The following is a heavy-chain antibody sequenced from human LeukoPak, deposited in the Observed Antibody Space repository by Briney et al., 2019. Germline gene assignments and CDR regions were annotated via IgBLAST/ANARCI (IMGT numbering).Heavy chain of an antibody. CDR2: ISAYNGNT. CDR3: ARDQGRDYGDSRIYYYYGMDV. CDR1: GYTFTIYG. Sequence: GASVKVSFKASGYTFTIYGISWVGQAPGQGLEGMGWISAYNGNTNYTQKLQGRVTITTDTSTSTAYMELRSLRSDDTAVYYCARDQGRDYGDSRIYYYYGMDVWGKGTTVTVSS. V-gene: IGHV1-18*04. J-gene: IGHJ6*04. D-gene: IGHD4-17*01.